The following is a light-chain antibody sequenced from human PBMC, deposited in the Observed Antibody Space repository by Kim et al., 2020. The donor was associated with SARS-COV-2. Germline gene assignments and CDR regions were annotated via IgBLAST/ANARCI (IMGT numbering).Light chain of an antibody. CDR1: QSVRSD. CDR2: DAS. CDR3: QQRITWPIA. J-gene: IGKJ5*01. V-gene: IGKV3-11*01. Sequence: LSPGESDTLSCRASQSVRSDLAWYQQKPGQAPRLLMYDASTRATGIPARFSGSGSGTDFTLTISTLEPEDSAAYYCQQRITWPIAFGQGTRLEIK.